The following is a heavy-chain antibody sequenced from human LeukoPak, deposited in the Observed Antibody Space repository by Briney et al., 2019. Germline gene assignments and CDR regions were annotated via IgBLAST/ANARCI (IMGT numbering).Heavy chain of an antibody. CDR3: ARDLDDQGYSFGY. CDR2: ISSSSSYI. CDR1: GFTFSSYS. J-gene: IGHJ4*02. D-gene: IGHD5-18*01. Sequence: GGSLRLSCAASGFTFSSYSMNWVRQAPGKGLEWVSSISSSSSYIYYADSVKGRFTISRGNAKNSLYLQMNSLRAEDTAVYYCARDLDDQGYSFGYWGQGTLVTVSS. V-gene: IGHV3-21*01.